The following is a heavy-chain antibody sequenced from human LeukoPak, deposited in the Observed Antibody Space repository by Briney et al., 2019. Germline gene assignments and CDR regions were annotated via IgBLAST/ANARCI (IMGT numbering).Heavy chain of an antibody. D-gene: IGHD3-3*01. J-gene: IGHJ5*02. Sequence: SETLSLTCTVSGGSISSGGYYWSWIRQPPGKGLEWIGYIYHSGSTYYNPSLKSRVTISVDRSKNQFSLKLSSVTAADTAVYYCARDGSISYDFWSGDNWFDPWGQGTLVTVSS. CDR2: IYHSGST. CDR3: ARDGSISYDFWSGDNWFDP. CDR1: GGSISSGGYY. V-gene: IGHV4-30-2*01.